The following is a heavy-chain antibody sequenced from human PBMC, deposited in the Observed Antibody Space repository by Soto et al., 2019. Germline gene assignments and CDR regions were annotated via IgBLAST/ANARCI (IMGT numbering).Heavy chain of an antibody. CDR3: ARDELGYCSGGSCYSHYGMDV. CDR1: GFTFSSYS. V-gene: IGHV3-21*01. CDR2: ISSSSSYI. D-gene: IGHD2-15*01. J-gene: IGHJ6*02. Sequence: GGSLRLSCAASGFTFSSYSMNWVRPAPGKGLEWVSSISSSSSYIYYADSVKGRFTISRDNSKNSLYLQMNSLRAEDTAVYYCARDELGYCSGGSCYSHYGMDVWGQGTTVTVSS.